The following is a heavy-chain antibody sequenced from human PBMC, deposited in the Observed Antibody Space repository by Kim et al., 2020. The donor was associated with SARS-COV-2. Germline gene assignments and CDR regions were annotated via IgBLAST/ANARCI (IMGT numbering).Heavy chain of an antibody. CDR3: ASSQAVDWLFGVRDYDYYGMDV. Sequence: ASVKVSCKASGYTFTSYDINWVRQATGQGLEWMGWMNPNSGNTGYAQKFQGRVTMTRNTSISTAYMELSSLRSEDTAVYYCASSQAVDWLFGVRDYDYYGMDVWGPGATGTASS. CDR2: MNPNSGNT. CDR1: GYTFTSYD. V-gene: IGHV1-8*01. J-gene: IGHJ6*02. D-gene: IGHD3-9*01.